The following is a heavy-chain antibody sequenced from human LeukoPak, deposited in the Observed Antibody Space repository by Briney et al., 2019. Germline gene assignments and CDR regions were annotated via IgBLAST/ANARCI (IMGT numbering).Heavy chain of an antibody. J-gene: IGHJ4*02. V-gene: IGHV3-15*01. CDR1: GFTFGDVW. D-gene: IGHD6-19*01. CDR3: STALQWLDFDN. CDR2: IKSKTHGGTT. Sequence: PGGSLRLPCAASGFTFGDVWMSWVRQAPGKGLEWVGRIKSKTHGGTTDYAAPVKGRFTISRDDSKDTLYLQMNSLKTEDTAIYYCSTALQWLDFDNWGQGTLVTVSS.